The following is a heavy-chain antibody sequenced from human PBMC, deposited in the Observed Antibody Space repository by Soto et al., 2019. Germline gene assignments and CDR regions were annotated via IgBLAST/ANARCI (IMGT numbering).Heavy chain of an antibody. CDR3: ARSLARGYYYGMDV. V-gene: IGHV1-18*01. CDR2: ISAYNGNT. J-gene: IGHJ6*02. CDR1: GYTFTSYG. Sequence: QVQLVQSGAEVKKPGASVKVSCKASGYTFTSYGISGVRQSPGQGLAWMGWISAYNGNTNYAQKLQGRVTRTTDTSTSTAYRELRSLRSDDTAVYYCARSLARGYYYGMDVWGQGTTVTVSS.